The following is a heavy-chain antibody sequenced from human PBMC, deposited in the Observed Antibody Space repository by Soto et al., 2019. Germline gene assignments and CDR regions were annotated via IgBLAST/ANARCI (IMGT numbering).Heavy chain of an antibody. J-gene: IGHJ6*02. CDR3: ARVGYITDYAMAV. Sequence: SVKVSCKASGGTFSSYALNWVRQAPGQGLEWMGGTIPFFGTSNYAQKFQGRVTITADESTSTAYMELRSLRSEDTAVYYCARVGYITDYAMAVWGQGTTVTVSS. V-gene: IGHV1-69*13. CDR2: TIPFFGTS. CDR1: GGTFSSYA. D-gene: IGHD2-8*02.